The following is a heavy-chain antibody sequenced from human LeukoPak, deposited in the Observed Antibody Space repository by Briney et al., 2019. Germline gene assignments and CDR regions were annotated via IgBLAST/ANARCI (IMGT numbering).Heavy chain of an antibody. D-gene: IGHD6-13*01. V-gene: IGHV1-69*05. CDR2: IIPSFDVS. CDR1: GGSFRSKA. Sequence: SAKVSCKASGGSFRSKAVSWVRQAPGQGLEWMGAIIPSFDVSNYAQKFQGRITITMDESASTAYMELTSLRSEDTAVYYCARNDMAAAGTFAFWGQGTLVTASS. J-gene: IGHJ4*02. CDR3: ARNDMAAAGTFAF.